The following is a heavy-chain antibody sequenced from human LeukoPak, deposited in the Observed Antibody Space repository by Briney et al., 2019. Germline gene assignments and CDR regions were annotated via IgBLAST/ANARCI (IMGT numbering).Heavy chain of an antibody. CDR2: ISYDGSKK. D-gene: IGHD3-22*01. J-gene: IGHJ4*02. Sequence: PGGSLRLSCAASGFTFSSYALHWVRQAPGKGLEWVAIISYDGSKKYYVDSVKGRFAISRDNSKNTLYLRMNSLRAEDTAVYYCARDQNYYDSSDYYFPIDYWGQGTLATVSS. CDR3: ARDQNYYDSSDYYFPIDY. CDR1: GFTFSSYA. V-gene: IGHV3-30*09.